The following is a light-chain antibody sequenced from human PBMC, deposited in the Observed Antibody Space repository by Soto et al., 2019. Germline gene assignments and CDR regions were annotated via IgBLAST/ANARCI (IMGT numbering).Light chain of an antibody. CDR1: QSISSY. Sequence: DIQMTQSPSSLSASVGDRVTITCRASQSISSYLHWYQQKPGKAPKLLINVASTLQSGVPSRFSGSGSGTDFPLAITSLQPEDFATYYCQQSSSTPQTFGGGTRVEIK. CDR3: QQSSSTPQT. J-gene: IGKJ4*01. V-gene: IGKV1-39*01. CDR2: VAS.